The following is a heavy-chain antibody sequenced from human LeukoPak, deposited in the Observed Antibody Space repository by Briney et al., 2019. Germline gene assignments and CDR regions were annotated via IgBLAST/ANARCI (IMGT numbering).Heavy chain of an antibody. D-gene: IGHD6-13*01. CDR2: ISGSGGST. J-gene: IGHJ4*02. CDR3: AKTPRSIAAAGTRFDY. CDR1: GFTFSSYA. V-gene: IGHV3-23*01. Sequence: GGSLRLSCAASGFTFSSYAMSWVRQAPGKGLEWVSAISGSGGSTYYADSVKGRFTISRDNSKNTLYLQMNSLRAEDTAVYYCAKTPRSIAAAGTRFDYWGQGTLVTVSS.